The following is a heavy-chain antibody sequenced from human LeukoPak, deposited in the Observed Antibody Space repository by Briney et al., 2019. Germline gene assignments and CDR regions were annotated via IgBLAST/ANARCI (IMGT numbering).Heavy chain of an antibody. CDR3: GKVRSPRVVTKSFDH. Sequence: GGSLRLSCAASGFTFDDYTMHWVRHAPGKGLEWVSLISWGGATTYYADSVKGRFTISRDNGMNSLYLQMNSLRHEDTALYYCGKVRSPRVVTKSFDHWGQGTLVTVSS. CDR2: ISWGGATT. D-gene: IGHD3-3*01. CDR1: GFTFDDYT. V-gene: IGHV3-43*01. J-gene: IGHJ4*02.